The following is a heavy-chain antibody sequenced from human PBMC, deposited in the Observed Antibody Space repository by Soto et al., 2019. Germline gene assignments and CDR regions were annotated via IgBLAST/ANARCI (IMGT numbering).Heavy chain of an antibody. D-gene: IGHD1-7*01. CDR3: VRRVSGNYDY. CDR2: ISSNGGTT. CDR1: GFTFSSYD. Sequence: EVSLAESGGGMVQPGGSLRLSCVASGFTFSSYDMHWVHQAPGKGLEYVSSISSNGGTTYYGNSVKGRFTISRDNSKNTLYLQMGSLRAEDMAVYYCVRRVSGNYDYWGQGTLVTVSS. J-gene: IGHJ4*02. V-gene: IGHV3-64*01.